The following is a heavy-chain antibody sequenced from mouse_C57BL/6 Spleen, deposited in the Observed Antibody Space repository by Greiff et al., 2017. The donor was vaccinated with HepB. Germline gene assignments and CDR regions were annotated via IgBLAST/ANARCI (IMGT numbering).Heavy chain of an antibody. V-gene: IGHV1-50*01. D-gene: IGHD1-1*01. CDR3: ARMDYTGSPYFDY. CDR1: GYTFTSYW. CDR2: IDPSDSYT. Sequence: QVQLQQPGAELVKPGASVKLSCKASGYTFTSYWMQWVKQRPGQGLEWIGEIDPSDSYTTYNQKFKGKATLTVDTSSSTAYMQLCSLTSEDSAVYYCARMDYTGSPYFDYWGQGTTLTVSS. J-gene: IGHJ2*01.